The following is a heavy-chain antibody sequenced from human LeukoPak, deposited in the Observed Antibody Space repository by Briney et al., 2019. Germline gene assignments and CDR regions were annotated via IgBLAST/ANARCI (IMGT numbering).Heavy chain of an antibody. J-gene: IGHJ4*02. CDR1: GFTFSNAW. V-gene: IGHV3-15*01. D-gene: IGHD3-22*01. Sequence: GGSLRLSCAASGFTFSNAWMSWVRQAPGKGLEWVGRIKSKTDGGTTDYAAPVKGRFTISRDDSKNTLYLQMNSLKTEDTAVYYCTTDLLIVGLLPDYWGQGTLVTVSS. CDR2: IKSKTDGGTT. CDR3: TTDLLIVGLLPDY.